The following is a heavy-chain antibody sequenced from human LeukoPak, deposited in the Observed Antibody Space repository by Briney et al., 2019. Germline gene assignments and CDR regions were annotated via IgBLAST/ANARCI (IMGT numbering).Heavy chain of an antibody. CDR3: ARDKFGYSSSSVDY. Sequence: PGGSLRLSCVASGFTFSSYWMHWVRQAPGEGLVWVSRINSDGSTTTYADSVKGRFTISRDNAKNSLYLQMNSLRAEDTAVYYCARDKFGYSSSSVDYWGQGTLVTVSS. V-gene: IGHV3-74*01. CDR1: GFTFSSYW. CDR2: INSDGSTT. D-gene: IGHD6-6*01. J-gene: IGHJ4*02.